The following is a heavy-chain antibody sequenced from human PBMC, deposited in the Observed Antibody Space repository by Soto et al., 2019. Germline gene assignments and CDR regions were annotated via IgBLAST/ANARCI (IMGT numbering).Heavy chain of an antibody. CDR2: IYYSGST. D-gene: IGHD3-16*01. V-gene: IGHV4-30-4*01. CDR3: AGAGPFNLGY. J-gene: IGHJ4*02. CDR1: GGSISSGDYY. Sequence: SETLSLTCTVSGGSISSGDYYWSWIRQPPGKGLEWIGYIYYSGSTYYNPSLKSRVTISVDTPKNQFSLKLSSVTAADTAVYYCAGAGPFNLGYWGQGTLVTVSS.